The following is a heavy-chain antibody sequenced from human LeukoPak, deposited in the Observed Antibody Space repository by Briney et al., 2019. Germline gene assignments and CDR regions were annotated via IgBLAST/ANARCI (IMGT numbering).Heavy chain of an antibody. CDR2: KYYSGNT. V-gene: IGHV4-31*03. Sequence: PSETLTLTCTVSGRSFNSGGHYWRRIPQYPGKGLEWSGYKYYSGNTYYNPSLRSRIITSVDTSSNQFSLRVNSVTAAETAMYYCARDVSGYGHFDYWGQGTLVTASS. D-gene: IGHD5-12*01. CDR3: ARDVSGYGHFDY. CDR1: GRSFNSGGHY. J-gene: IGHJ4*02.